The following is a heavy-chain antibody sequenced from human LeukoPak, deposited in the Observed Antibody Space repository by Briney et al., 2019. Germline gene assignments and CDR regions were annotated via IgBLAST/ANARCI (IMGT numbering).Heavy chain of an antibody. CDR1: GFTFSSYA. CDR2: ISYDGSNK. D-gene: IGHD7-27*01. CDR3: ARGTELGIADY. V-gene: IGHV3-30*04. J-gene: IGHJ4*02. Sequence: GGSLRLSCAASGFTFSSYAMHWVRQAPGKGLEWVAVISYDGSNKYYADSVKGRFTISRDNSKNTLYLQMNSLRAEDTAVYYCARGTELGIADYWRQGTLVTVSS.